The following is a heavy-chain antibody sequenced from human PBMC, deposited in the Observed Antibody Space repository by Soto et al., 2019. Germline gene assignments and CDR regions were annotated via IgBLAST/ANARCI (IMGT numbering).Heavy chain of an antibody. V-gene: IGHV4-30-4*01. CDR1: GGSVSSGDSY. D-gene: IGHD2-15*01. J-gene: IGHJ4*02. Sequence: PSETLSLTCPVSGGSVSSGDSYWSWIRQPPGKGLEWIGYIYYSGSTYYNPSLKSRVTISVDTSKNQFSLKLSSVTAADTAVYYCARGFSIVVGGYFDYWGQGTLVTVSS. CDR2: IYYSGST. CDR3: ARGFSIVVGGYFDY.